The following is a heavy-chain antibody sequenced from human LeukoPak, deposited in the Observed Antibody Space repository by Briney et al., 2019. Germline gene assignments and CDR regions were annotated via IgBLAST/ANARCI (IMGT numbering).Heavy chain of an antibody. CDR1: GGSIRSYY. J-gene: IGHJ1*01. V-gene: IGHV4-4*07. Sequence: PSETLSLTCTVSGGSIRSYYWSWIRQPAAKGLEWIGRIYTSGSTNYNPSLKSRVTMSVDTSKNQFSLKLTSVTAADTAVYYCARDSSSSYAYFQHWGQGTLVTVSS. CDR3: ARDSSSSYAYFQH. D-gene: IGHD6-13*01. CDR2: IYTSGST.